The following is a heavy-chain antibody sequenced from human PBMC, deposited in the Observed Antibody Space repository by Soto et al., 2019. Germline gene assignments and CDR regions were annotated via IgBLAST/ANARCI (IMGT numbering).Heavy chain of an antibody. J-gene: IGHJ4*02. Sequence: HVQLVQSGGELKKPGASVKVSCNTSGYTFNTYFISWVRQAPGQGLEWMGWISPHNGNTNYGEKFQGRVTMTTDTFTRTAYMELRNLRFDDTAIYYCASDTSNSLDYWGQGPLVTVSS. CDR2: ISPHNGNT. D-gene: IGHD4-4*01. V-gene: IGHV1-18*01. CDR1: GYTFNTYF. CDR3: ASDTSNSLDY.